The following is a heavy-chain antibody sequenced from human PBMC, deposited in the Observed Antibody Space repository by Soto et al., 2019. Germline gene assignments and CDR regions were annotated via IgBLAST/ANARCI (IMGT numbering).Heavy chain of an antibody. CDR2: IKSKTDGGTT. J-gene: IGHJ6*03. Sequence: GGSLRLSCAASGFTFSNAWMSWVRQAPGKGLEWVGRIKSKTDGGTTDYAAPVKGRFTISRDDSKNTLYLQMNSLKTEDTAVYYCTTAFEYCSGGSCYLYYYYYYMDVWGKGTTVTVSS. V-gene: IGHV3-15*01. D-gene: IGHD2-15*01. CDR3: TTAFEYCSGGSCYLYYYYYYMDV. CDR1: GFTFSNAW.